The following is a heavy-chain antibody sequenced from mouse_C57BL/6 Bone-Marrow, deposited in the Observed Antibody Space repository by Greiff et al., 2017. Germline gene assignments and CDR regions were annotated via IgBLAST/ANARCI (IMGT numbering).Heavy chain of an antibody. V-gene: IGHV1-81*01. D-gene: IGHD1-1*01. Sequence: QVQLQQSGAELARPGASVKLSCKASGYTFTSYGISWVKQRTGQGLEWIGEIYPRSGNTYYNEKFKGKATLTADKSSSTAYMELRSLTSEDSAVYFCARHYGSSLWNIDVRGTATTVTVPS. J-gene: IGHJ1*03. CDR2: IYPRSGNT. CDR3: ARHYGSSLWNIDV. CDR1: GYTFTSYG.